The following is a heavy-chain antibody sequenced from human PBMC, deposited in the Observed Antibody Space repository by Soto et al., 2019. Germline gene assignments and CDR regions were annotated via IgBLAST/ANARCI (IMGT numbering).Heavy chain of an antibody. V-gene: IGHV3-11*06. CDR2: SSSSSSST. CDR3: IIWGHTPWYFAY. CDR1: GFAFRDYY. D-gene: IGHD3-16*01. J-gene: IGHJ4*02. Sequence: QVPLVESGGGLVKPGGSLRLSCAVSGFAFRDYYMTWMRQAPGKGLEWVSSSSSSSSSTNYADSVKGRFTISRDNAKNSLDLQMNSLRAEDTAVYYCIIWGHTPWYFAYWGQGTLVTVSS.